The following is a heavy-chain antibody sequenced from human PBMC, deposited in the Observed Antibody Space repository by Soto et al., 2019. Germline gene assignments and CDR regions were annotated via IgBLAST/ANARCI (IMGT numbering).Heavy chain of an antibody. V-gene: IGHV4-30-2*01. CDR3: ARAISDFWSGHYGMDV. CDR1: GGCISSGGYS. J-gene: IGHJ6*02. Sequence: SDSLSLTCAVSGGCISSGGYSWSWIRQPPGKGLEWIGYIYHSGSTYYNPSLKSRVTISVDRSKNQFSLKLSSVTAADTAVYYCARAISDFWSGHYGMDVWGQGTTVTVSS. CDR2: IYHSGST. D-gene: IGHD3-3*01.